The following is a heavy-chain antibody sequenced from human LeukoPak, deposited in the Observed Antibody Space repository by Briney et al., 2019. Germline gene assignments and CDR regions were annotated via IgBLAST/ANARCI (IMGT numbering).Heavy chain of an antibody. D-gene: IGHD3-16*01. Sequence: PGGSLRLSCAASGSTFSSYSMNWVRQAPGKGPEWVSSISSSSSYIYYADSVKGRFTISRDNAKNSLYLQMNSLRAEDTAVYYCARDLPAIMIGYYFDYWGQGTLVTVSS. CDR1: GSTFSSYS. J-gene: IGHJ4*02. CDR2: ISSSSSYI. CDR3: ARDLPAIMIGYYFDY. V-gene: IGHV3-21*01.